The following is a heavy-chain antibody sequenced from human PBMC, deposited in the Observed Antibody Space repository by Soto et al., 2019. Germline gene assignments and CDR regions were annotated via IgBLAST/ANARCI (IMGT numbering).Heavy chain of an antibody. Sequence: SQTLSLTCAISGYSVSRNSAGWNWIRQTPSRGLEWLGRTYYKSKWYYTYAASVKSRITVSPDTSKNQFSLQLTSVTPEDTAVYYCARGSWDDVSGHYYMDVWDKGTTVTVSS. CDR2: TYYKSKWYY. D-gene: IGHD1-1*01. CDR1: GYSVSRNSAG. V-gene: IGHV6-1*01. J-gene: IGHJ6*03. CDR3: ARGSWDDVSGHYYMDV.